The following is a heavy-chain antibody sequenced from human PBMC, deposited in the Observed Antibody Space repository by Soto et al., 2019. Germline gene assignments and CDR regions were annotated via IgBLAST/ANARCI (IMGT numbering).Heavy chain of an antibody. Sequence: QVQLVQSGGEVRKPGASVKVSCKASGYTFTSYGVSWVRQAPGHGLEWLGWIRAYTGYTNYAQKFQGRVTITTDTCTSTAYVELRSLISDDTAVYYCAKEGYGYSYYFDYWGQGTLVIVSS. CDR3: AKEGYGYSYYFDY. V-gene: IGHV1-18*04. CDR2: IRAYTGYT. D-gene: IGHD4-17*01. J-gene: IGHJ4*02. CDR1: GYTFTSYG.